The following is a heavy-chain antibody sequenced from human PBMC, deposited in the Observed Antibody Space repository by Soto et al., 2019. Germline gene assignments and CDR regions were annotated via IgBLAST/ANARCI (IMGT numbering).Heavy chain of an antibody. CDR3: AVGFRSGWVFDY. D-gene: IGHD6-19*01. CDR2: MHPNSGIT. J-gene: IGHJ4*02. CDR1: ESTFTSSN. V-gene: IGHV1-8*01. Sequence: QVQLVQSGAEGKKPGPSGKVSCKASESTFTSSNISWVRQATGQGLEWLGWMHPNSGITGYTQKFQGRVTMTRNTSISTAYMELSSLRSEDTAVYYCAVGFRSGWVFDYWGQGALVTVSS.